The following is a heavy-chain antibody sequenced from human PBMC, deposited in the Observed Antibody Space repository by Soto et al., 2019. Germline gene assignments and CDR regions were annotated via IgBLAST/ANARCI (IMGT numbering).Heavy chain of an antibody. CDR1: GGSFSGYY. J-gene: IGHJ4*02. V-gene: IGHV4-34*01. CDR2: INHSGST. D-gene: IGHD6-6*01. Sequence: SETLSLTCAVYGGSFSGYYWSWIRQPPGKGLEWIGEINHSGSTNYNPSLKSRVTISVDTSKNQFSLKLSSVTAADTAVYYCARGRPPSSSIAARRSTRFDYWGQGTLVTVSS. CDR3: ARGRPPSSSIAARRSTRFDY.